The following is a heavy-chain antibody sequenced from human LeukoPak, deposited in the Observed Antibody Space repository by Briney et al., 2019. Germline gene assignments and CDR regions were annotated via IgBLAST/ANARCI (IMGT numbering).Heavy chain of an antibody. J-gene: IGHJ4*02. CDR3: ARTLGYCSSTSCYDYYY. D-gene: IGHD2-2*01. V-gene: IGHV3-30-3*01. CDR1: GFTFSSYA. Sequence: GRSLRLSCAASGFTFSSYAMHWVRQAPGKGLEWVAVISYGGSNKYYADSVKGRFTISRDNSKNTLYLQMNSLRAEDTAVYYCARTLGYCSSTSCYDYYYWGQGTLVTVYS. CDR2: ISYGGSNK.